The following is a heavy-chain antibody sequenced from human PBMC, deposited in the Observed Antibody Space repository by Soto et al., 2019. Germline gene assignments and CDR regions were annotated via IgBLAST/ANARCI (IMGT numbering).Heavy chain of an antibody. J-gene: IGHJ5*02. V-gene: IGHV4-59*01. D-gene: IGHD1-26*01. CDR2: IYYSGST. CDR1: GGSISSYY. CDR3: ARGQWELLTPSNWFDP. Sequence: SETLSLTCTVSGGSISSYYWSWIRQPPGKGLEWIGYIYYSGSTNYNPSLKSRVTISVDTSKNQLSLKLSSVTAADTAVYYCARGQWELLTPSNWFDPWGQGTLVTVSS.